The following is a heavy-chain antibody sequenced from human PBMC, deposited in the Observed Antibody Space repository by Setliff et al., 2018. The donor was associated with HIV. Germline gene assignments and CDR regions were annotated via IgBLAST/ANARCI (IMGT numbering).Heavy chain of an antibody. J-gene: IGHJ4*02. CDR3: ASVTLFVRFDF. CDR1: GGPISSSSYY. Sequence: SETLSLTCRRRVSGGPISSSSYYWGWIRQPPGKGLEWIGNIYSSGNTYYNPSLKSRLTMSVDTSKNQLSLKLSSLTAADTAMYYCASVTLFVRFDFWGLGTLVTVSS. D-gene: IGHD3-10*02. CDR2: IYSSGNT. V-gene: IGHV4-39*01.